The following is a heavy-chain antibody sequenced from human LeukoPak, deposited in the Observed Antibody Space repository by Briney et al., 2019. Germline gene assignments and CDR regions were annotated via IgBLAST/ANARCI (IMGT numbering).Heavy chain of an antibody. J-gene: IGHJ4*02. Sequence: SETVSLTCTVSGGSISSYYWSWIRQPAGKGLEWIGRIYTSGSTNYNPSLKSRVTMSVDTSKDQLSLKLSSVTAADTAVYYCAREKREITMIVVVTYCFDYWGQGTLVTVSS. D-gene: IGHD3-22*01. V-gene: IGHV4-4*07. CDR3: AREKREITMIVVVTYCFDY. CDR2: IYTSGST. CDR1: GGSISSYY.